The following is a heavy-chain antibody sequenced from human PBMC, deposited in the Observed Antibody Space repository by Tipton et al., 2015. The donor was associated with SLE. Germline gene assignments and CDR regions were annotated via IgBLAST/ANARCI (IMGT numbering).Heavy chain of an antibody. V-gene: IGHV4-38-2*01. J-gene: IGHJ4*02. CDR3: ARQVAQGTWAFDY. Sequence: LRLSCAVSCHSISTDYYWGWNRQPPGKGLAWFCSIYHSGTIYYNPSLKSRVTLSVDTSENQFSLKLSSVTAADTAVYYCARQVAQGTWAFDYWGQGTLVTVSS. CDR2: IYHSGTI. CDR1: CHSISTDYY. D-gene: IGHD5-12*01.